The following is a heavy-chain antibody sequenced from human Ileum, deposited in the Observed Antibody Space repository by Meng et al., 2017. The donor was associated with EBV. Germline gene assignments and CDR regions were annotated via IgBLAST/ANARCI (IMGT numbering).Heavy chain of an antibody. Sequence: QVQLVQSGAEVKKPGASVKVSCKASGYTFTSYYMHWVRQAPGQGLEWMGIINPSGGSTSYAQKLQGRVTMTTDTSTSTAYMELRSLRSDDTAVYYCARNRPRGVATGANWFDPWGQGTLCTVSS. CDR2: INPSGGST. CDR1: GYTFTSYY. J-gene: IGHJ5*02. V-gene: IGHV1-46*01. CDR3: ARNRPRGVATGANWFDP. D-gene: IGHD5-12*01.